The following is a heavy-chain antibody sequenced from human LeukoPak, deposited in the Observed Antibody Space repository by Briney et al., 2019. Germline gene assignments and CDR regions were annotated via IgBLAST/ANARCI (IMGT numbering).Heavy chain of an antibody. CDR3: ARYPYSSSSGNDAFDI. J-gene: IGHJ3*02. V-gene: IGHV4-31*03. CDR2: ISYSGTT. CDR1: GGPINSGGLY. D-gene: IGHD6-6*01. Sequence: PSQTLSLTCTVSGGPINSGGLYWSWIRQHPGQGLEWIGYISYSGTTYYNPSLKSRVTLSLDTSKNHFSLKLSSVTAADTAVYYCARYPYSSSSGNDAFDIWGQGTMVIVSS.